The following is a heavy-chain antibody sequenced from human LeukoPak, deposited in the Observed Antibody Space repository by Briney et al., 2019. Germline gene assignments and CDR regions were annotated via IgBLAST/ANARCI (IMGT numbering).Heavy chain of an antibody. CDR2: IRNDGGNK. J-gene: IGHJ6*02. V-gene: IGHV3-30*18. D-gene: IGHD2-2*01. Sequence: GGSLRLSCAASGFTFSSHGMHWVRQAPGKGLEWVAVIRNDGGNKYYGDSVKGRFTISRDNSKNTLYLQMNSLRPEDTAVYYCAKDRRTEAYGMEVWGQGTTVTVSS. CDR1: GFTFSSHG. CDR3: AKDRRTEAYGMEV.